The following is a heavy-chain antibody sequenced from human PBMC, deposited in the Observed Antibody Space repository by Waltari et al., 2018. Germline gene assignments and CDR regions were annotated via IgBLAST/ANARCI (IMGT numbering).Heavy chain of an antibody. CDR3: AKGIAAAGQYSSVDY. D-gene: IGHD6-13*01. CDR1: GFTFSSYG. J-gene: IGHJ4*02. Sequence: QVQLVESGGGVVQPGRSLRLSCAASGFTFSSYGMHWVRQAPGKGLEWVAVIWYDGSNKYYADSVKGRFTISRDNSKNTLYLQMNSLRAEDTAVYYCAKGIAAAGQYSSVDYWGQGTLVTVSS. V-gene: IGHV3-33*06. CDR2: IWYDGSNK.